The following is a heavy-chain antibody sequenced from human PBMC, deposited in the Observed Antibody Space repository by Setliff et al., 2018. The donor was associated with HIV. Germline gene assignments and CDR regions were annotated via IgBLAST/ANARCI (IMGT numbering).Heavy chain of an antibody. Sequence: SETLSLTCAVYGGSFSGFYWTFIRQSPGKGLEWIGEVTRSGTTTYDPSLKSRITISVDTSKNQFSLKLTSVTAADMGVYYCARGRKKTLAVSGTRYFDFWGQGTLVTVSS. CDR1: GGSFSGFY. J-gene: IGHJ4*02. V-gene: IGHV4-34*01. CDR2: VTRSGTT. D-gene: IGHD6-19*01. CDR3: ARGRKKTLAVSGTRYFDF.